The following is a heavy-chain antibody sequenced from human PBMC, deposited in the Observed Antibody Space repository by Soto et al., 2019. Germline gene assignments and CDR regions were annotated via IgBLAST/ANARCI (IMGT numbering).Heavy chain of an antibody. CDR3: ARDRAGGAIAIDALEK. Sequence: GGSLRLSCAASAFTFSSFWMHWVRQAPGKGLVWVSRINGDGSSTSYADSVLGRFTISRAMAKNTWYLQMKSLRAEDPAVYYCARDRAGGAIAIDALEKGGQGTLV. J-gene: IGHJ3*02. V-gene: IGHV3-74*01. CDR2: INGDGSST. CDR1: AFTFSSFW. D-gene: IGHD3-16*02.